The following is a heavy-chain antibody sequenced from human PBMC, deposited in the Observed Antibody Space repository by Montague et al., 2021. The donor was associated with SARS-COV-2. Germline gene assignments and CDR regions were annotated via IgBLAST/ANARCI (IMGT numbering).Heavy chain of an antibody. CDR2: IYYSGST. V-gene: IGHV4-31*03. D-gene: IGHD3-22*01. Sequence: TLSLTCTVSGGSISSGGYCWSWIRQHPGEGLEWIGYIYYSGSTYYNPSLKSRVTISVDTSKNQFSLKLSSVTAADTAVYYCARSPEPMIVLVITSLNWYFDLWGRGTLVTVSS. J-gene: IGHJ2*01. CDR1: GGSISSGGYC. CDR3: ARSPEPMIVLVITSLNWYFDL.